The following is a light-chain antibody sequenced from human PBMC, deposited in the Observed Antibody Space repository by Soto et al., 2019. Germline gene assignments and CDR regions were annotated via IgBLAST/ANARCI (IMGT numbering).Light chain of an antibody. V-gene: IGKV2-28*01. CDR3: MQCLQTPWT. Sequence: IMMTQSPLSLPFSRGEASSISCGASQSLLHSNGYNSLSRYLQKPEQSPQLLIHVDSDRAAGVPDRCSGSGAGTDFTPKSSIEEAEDVGVYYCMQCLQTPWTFGQGTKVDIK. CDR2: VDS. J-gene: IGKJ1*01. CDR1: QSLLHSNGYNS.